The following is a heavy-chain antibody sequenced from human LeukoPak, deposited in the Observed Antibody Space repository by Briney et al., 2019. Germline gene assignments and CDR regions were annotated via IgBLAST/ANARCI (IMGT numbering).Heavy chain of an antibody. Sequence: QPGGSLRLSCAASGFIFSTYAMSWVRQAPGKGLEWVSAISGSGDTTYYADSVKGRFTISRDNSKNTLYLQMNSLSAEDTAVYYCAKVRVTGYYNILIGPYYFDYWGQGTLVTVSS. CDR2: ISGSGDTT. CDR3: AKVRVTGYYNILIGPYYFDY. V-gene: IGHV3-23*01. CDR1: GFIFSTYA. J-gene: IGHJ4*02. D-gene: IGHD3-9*01.